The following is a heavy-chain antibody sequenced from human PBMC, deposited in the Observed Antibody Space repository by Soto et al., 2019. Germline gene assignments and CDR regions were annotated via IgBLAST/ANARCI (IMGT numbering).Heavy chain of an antibody. V-gene: IGHV4-4*02. D-gene: IGHD3-16*01. CDR1: GGSISSSNW. CDR3: AGLPATGDFDY. Sequence: QVQLQESGPGLVKPSGTLSLTCAVSGGSISSSNWWSWVRQPPGKGLEWIGEIYHSGSTNYNPSLKSPVTIAVDKTKIQFPLKLRSVTAADTAVYYCAGLPATGDFDYWGQGTLVTVSS. CDR2: IYHSGST. J-gene: IGHJ4*02.